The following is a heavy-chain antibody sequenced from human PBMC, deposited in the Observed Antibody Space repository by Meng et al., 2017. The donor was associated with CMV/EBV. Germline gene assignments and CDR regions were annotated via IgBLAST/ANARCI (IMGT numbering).Heavy chain of an antibody. CDR1: GFTFSSYS. CDR3: ARDGGSRGYYCDY. Sequence: EVQLVESGGGLVKPGGPLRLSCAASGFTFSSYSMNWVRQAPGKGLEWVSSISSSSSYIYYADSVKGRFTISRDNAKNSLYLQMNSLRAEDTAVYYCARDGGSRGYYCDYWRQGTLVTVSA. J-gene: IGHJ4*02. CDR2: ISSSSSYI. V-gene: IGHV3-21*01. D-gene: IGHD1-26*01.